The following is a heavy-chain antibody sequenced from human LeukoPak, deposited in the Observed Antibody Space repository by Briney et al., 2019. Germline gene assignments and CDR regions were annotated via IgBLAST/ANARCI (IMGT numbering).Heavy chain of an antibody. CDR3: ARIAATWYGSS. Sequence: GGSLKNSCKGPGHSFFKYLIAWGRQGPGERPGWMGIIFPGDSHTRYSPSFQGQVTISADMSIDTAYLQWSSLRASDTAMYYCARIAATWYGSSWGQGTLVFVSS. CDR1: GHSFFKYL. V-gene: IGHV5-51*01. D-gene: IGHD2-15*01. J-gene: IGHJ4*02. CDR2: IFPGDSHT.